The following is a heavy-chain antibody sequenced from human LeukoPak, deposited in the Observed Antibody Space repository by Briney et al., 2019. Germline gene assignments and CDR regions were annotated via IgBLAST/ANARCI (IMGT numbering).Heavy chain of an antibody. J-gene: IGHJ4*02. D-gene: IGHD4-17*01. V-gene: IGHV1-69*05. CDR2: IIPIFGTA. CDR3: ARTPINDYGDYLADY. CDR1: GGTFSSYA. Sequence: SVKLSCKASGGTFSSYAISWVRQAPGQGLEWMGRIIPIFGTANYAQKFQGRVTITTDESTSTAYMEVSSLRAEDTAVYYCARTPINDYGDYLADYWGQGTLVTVSS.